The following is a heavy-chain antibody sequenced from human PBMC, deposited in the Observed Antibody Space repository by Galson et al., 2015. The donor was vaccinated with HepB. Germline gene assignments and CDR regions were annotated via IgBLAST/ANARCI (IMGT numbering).Heavy chain of an antibody. J-gene: IGHJ6*02. CDR3: AKDRRGSYFYYVMDV. V-gene: IGHV3-30*18. Sequence: SLRLSCAASGFTFSNYGMHWVRQAPGKGLEWVAVVSYDGSNKFYADSVKGRFTISRDNSKNTLYLQMNSLRAEDTAVYNCAKDRRGSYFYYVMDVWGQETTVTVSS. D-gene: IGHD3-10*01. CDR1: GFTFSNYG. CDR2: VSYDGSNK.